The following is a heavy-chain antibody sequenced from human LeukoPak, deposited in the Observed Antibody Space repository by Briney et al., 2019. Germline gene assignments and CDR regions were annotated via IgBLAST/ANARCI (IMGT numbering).Heavy chain of an antibody. Sequence: ASVTHSCKASGYTFTNYGISCVRQAPGQGLEWMGWISAYNGNTNYAQKLQGRVTMTTDTFTSTAYMELRSLRSDDTAVYYCARDSPYDFWSGHPIDYWVAGTLGTVSS. CDR1: GYTFTNYG. D-gene: IGHD3-3*01. V-gene: IGHV1-18*01. CDR3: ARDSPYDFWSGHPIDY. J-gene: IGHJ4*02. CDR2: ISAYNGNT.